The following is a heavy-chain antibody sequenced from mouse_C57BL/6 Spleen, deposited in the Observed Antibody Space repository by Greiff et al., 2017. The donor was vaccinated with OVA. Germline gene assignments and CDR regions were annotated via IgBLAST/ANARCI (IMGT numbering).Heavy chain of an antibody. CDR1: GFTFSSYA. D-gene: IGHD2-5*01. CDR2: ISSGGDYI. J-gene: IGHJ2*01. V-gene: IGHV5-9-1*02. CDR3: TSLAYYSNYFDY. Sequence: EVMLVESGEGLVKPGGSLKLSCAASGFTFSSYAMSWVRQTPEKRLEWVAYISSGGDYIYYADTVKGRFTISRDNARNTLYLQMSSLKSEDTAMYYCTSLAYYSNYFDYWGQGTTLTVSS.